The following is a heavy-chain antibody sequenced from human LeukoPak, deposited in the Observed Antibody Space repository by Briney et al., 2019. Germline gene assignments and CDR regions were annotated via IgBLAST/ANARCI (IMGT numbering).Heavy chain of an antibody. Sequence: GASVKVSCKVSGYTLTELSMHWVRQAPGQGLEWMGIINPSGGSTSYAQKFQGRVTMTRDTSTSTVYMELSSLRSEDTAVYYCARDRNWGNFDYWGQGTLVTVSS. J-gene: IGHJ4*02. CDR1: GYTLTELS. D-gene: IGHD7-27*01. V-gene: IGHV1-46*01. CDR3: ARDRNWGNFDY. CDR2: INPSGGST.